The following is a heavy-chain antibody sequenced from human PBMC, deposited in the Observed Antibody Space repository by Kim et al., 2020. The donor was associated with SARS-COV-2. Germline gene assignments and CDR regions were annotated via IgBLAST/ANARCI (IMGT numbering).Heavy chain of an antibody. CDR3: ARDKSGWFGEPTNWFDP. CDR1: GGSFSGYY. J-gene: IGHJ5*02. Sequence: SETLSLTCAVYGGSFSGYYWSWIRQPPGKGLEWIGEINHSGSTNYNPSLKSRVTISVDTSKNQFSLKLSSVTAADTAVYYCARDKSGWFGEPTNWFDPWG. D-gene: IGHD3-10*01. V-gene: IGHV4-34*01. CDR2: INHSGST.